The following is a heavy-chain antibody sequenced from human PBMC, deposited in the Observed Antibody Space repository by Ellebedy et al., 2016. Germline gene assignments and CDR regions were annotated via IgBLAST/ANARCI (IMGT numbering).Heavy chain of an antibody. V-gene: IGHV1-2*02. CDR2: LNPNSGGT. Sequence: ASVKVSCKASGYTFSDYYIHWVRQAPGQGLEWMGWLNPNSGGTKYAQKFQGRVTMTRDTSISTAYMELNRLRSGDTAVYYCARGGPSSFLGWFDPWGQGTLVNVSS. CDR1: GYTFSDYY. CDR3: ARGGPSSFLGWFDP. J-gene: IGHJ5*02. D-gene: IGHD6-6*01.